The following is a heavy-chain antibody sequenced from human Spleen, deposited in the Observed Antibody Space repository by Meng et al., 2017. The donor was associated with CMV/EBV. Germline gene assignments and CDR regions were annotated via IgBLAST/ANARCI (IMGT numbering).Heavy chain of an antibody. CDR1: GGAFSGYS. Sequence: LQKADPGLLKPSETLSLPCAVYGGAFSGYSWSWIRQPPGKGLEWIGEINHSGSTNYNPSLKSRVTISVDTSKNQFSLKLSSVTAADTAVYYCARGRGPYSSGFDYWGQGTLVTVSS. CDR2: INHSGST. J-gene: IGHJ4*02. D-gene: IGHD6-25*01. CDR3: ARGRGPYSSGFDY. V-gene: IGHV4-34*01.